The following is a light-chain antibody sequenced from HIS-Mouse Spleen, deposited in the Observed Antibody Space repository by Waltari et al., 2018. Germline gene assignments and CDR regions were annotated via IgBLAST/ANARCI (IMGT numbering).Light chain of an antibody. V-gene: IGKV3-20*01. CDR2: GAS. CDR1: QSVSSSY. J-gene: IGKJ5*01. Sequence: EIVLTQSPGTLSLSPGERATLSCRASQSVSSSYLAWYQQKPGQAPSLLIYGASSSATGIPDRFSGSGSGTDFTLTISRLEPEDFAVYYCQQYGSSPISFGQGTRLEIK. CDR3: QQYGSSPIS.